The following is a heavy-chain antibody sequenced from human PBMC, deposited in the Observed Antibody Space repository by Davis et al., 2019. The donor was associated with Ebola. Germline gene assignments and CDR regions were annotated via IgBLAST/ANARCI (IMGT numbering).Heavy chain of an antibody. CDR2: INPNSGGT. Sequence: ASVKVSCKASGYTFTGYYMHWVRQAPGQGLEWMGWINPNSGGTNYAQKFQGWVTMTRDTSISTAYMELSSLRSEDTAVYYCATGLQLWLRGYFDYWGQGTLVTVSS. CDR3: ATGLQLWLRGYFDY. J-gene: IGHJ4*02. V-gene: IGHV1-2*04. D-gene: IGHD5-18*01. CDR1: GYTFTGYY.